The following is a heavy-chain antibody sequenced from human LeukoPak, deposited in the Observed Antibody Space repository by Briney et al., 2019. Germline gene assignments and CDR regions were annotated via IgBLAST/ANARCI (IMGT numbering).Heavy chain of an antibody. V-gene: IGHV3-73*01. Sequence: GGSLRLSCAASGFTFSDSAFHWVRQASGKGLEGVGRIRSKPNNYATAYTASVKGRFTIYRDDSKNTAYLQMNSLNTEDTAMYYCTRHLIGATPFDYWGQGTLVSVSS. CDR3: TRHLIGATPFDY. CDR2: IRSKPNNYAT. CDR1: GFTFSDSA. J-gene: IGHJ4*02. D-gene: IGHD4/OR15-4a*01.